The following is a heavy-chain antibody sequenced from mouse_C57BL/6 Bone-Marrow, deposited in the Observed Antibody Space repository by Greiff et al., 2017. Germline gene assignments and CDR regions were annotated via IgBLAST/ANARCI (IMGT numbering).Heavy chain of an antibody. J-gene: IGHJ4*01. CDR2: INPSSGYT. CDR3: AINYGSSSYYAMDY. Sequence: VQLKESGAELAKPGASVKLSCKASGYTFTSYWMHWGKQRPGQGLEWIGYINPSSGYTKYNQKFKDKATLTADKSSSTAYMQLSSLTYEDSAVYYCAINYGSSSYYAMDYWGQGTSVTVSS. CDR1: GYTFTSYW. V-gene: IGHV1-7*01. D-gene: IGHD1-1*01.